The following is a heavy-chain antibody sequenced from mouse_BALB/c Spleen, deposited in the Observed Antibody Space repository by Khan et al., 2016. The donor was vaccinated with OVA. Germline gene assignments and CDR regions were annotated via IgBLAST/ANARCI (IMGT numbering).Heavy chain of an antibody. CDR2: INTETGEP. CDR3: ARGPYYYGSSSFAY. D-gene: IGHD1-1*01. V-gene: IGHV9-2-1*01. J-gene: IGHJ3*01. Sequence: QIQLVQSGPELKKPGETVKISCKASGYTFTDYSMHWVKQAPGKGLKWMGWINTETGEPTYADDFKGRFAFSLETSASTAYLQINNLKNEDTATYFLARGPYYYGSSSFAYWGQGTLVTVSA. CDR1: GYTFTDYS.